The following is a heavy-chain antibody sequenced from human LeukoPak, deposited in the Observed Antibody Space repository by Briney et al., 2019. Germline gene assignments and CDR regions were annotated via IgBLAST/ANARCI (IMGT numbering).Heavy chain of an antibody. J-gene: IGHJ6*03. V-gene: IGHV4-59*01. CDR3: ARSSEGRYYYDSSGFSYYYYMDV. CDR2: IYYSGST. Sequence: SETLSLTCTVSGGSISSYYWNWIRQPPGKGLEWIGYIYYSGSTNYNPSLKSRVTISVDTSKNQFSLKLSSVTAADTAVYYCARSSEGRYYYDSSGFSYYYYMDVWGKGTTVTISS. CDR1: GGSISSYY. D-gene: IGHD3-22*01.